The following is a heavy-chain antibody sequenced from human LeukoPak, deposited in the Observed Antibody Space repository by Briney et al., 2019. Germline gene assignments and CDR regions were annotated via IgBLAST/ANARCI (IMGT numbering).Heavy chain of an antibody. CDR3: ARDLEGYCSGGSCYASDY. J-gene: IGHJ4*02. CDR1: GYTFTSYG. CDR2: ISTYNGNT. Sequence: ASVKVCCKASGYTFTSYGISWVRQAPGQGLEWRGWISTYNGNTNYAQKLQGRITMTTDTSTSTAYMDPRSLKSDATGVYYCARDLEGYCSGGSCYASDYWGQGTLVTVSS. D-gene: IGHD2-15*01. V-gene: IGHV1-18*01.